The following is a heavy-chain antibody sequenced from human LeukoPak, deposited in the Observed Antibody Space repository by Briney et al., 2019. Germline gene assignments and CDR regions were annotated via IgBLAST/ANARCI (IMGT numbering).Heavy chain of an antibody. Sequence: SETLSLTCTVSGGSISSYYWSWIRQPPGKGLEWIGYIYYSGSTNYNPSPKSRVTISVDTSKNQFSLKLSSVTAADTAVYYCARVAYYGSGSYAFDIWGQGTMVTVSS. V-gene: IGHV4-59*01. CDR2: IYYSGST. J-gene: IGHJ3*02. CDR1: GGSISSYY. D-gene: IGHD3-10*01. CDR3: ARVAYYGSGSYAFDI.